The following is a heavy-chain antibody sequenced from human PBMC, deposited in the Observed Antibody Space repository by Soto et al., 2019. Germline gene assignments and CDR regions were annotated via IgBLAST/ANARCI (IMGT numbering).Heavy chain of an antibody. V-gene: IGHV3-21*01. D-gene: IGHD2-2*01. J-gene: IGHJ6*02. CDR2: ITGSSSFA. CDR3: ARDLPDANDYCMDV. CDR1: GFTFSTYT. Sequence: KTGGSLRLSCAASGFTFSTYTMSWVRQAPGKGLEWLAFITGSSSFALYAGSAEGRFTISRDNAKKSLYLEMNSLRAEDSAVYFCARDLPDANDYCMDVWGQGTTVTVSS.